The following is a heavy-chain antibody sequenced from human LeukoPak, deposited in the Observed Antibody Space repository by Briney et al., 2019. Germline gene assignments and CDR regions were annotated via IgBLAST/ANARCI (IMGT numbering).Heavy chain of an antibody. CDR1: GFSFSDYS. D-gene: IGHD1-26*01. CDR3: ARVPWELPSLYDY. V-gene: IGHV3-48*02. J-gene: IGHJ4*02. Sequence: GGSLRLSCAASGFSFSDYSMNWVRQAPGKGLEWVSYINSRSSNIHYADSVKGRFTISRDNAKNSLFLQMNSLRDEDTAVYYCARVPWELPSLYDYWGQGTLVTVSS. CDR2: INSRSSNI.